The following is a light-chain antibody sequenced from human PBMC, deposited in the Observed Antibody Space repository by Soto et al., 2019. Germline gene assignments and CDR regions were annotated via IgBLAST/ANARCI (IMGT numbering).Light chain of an antibody. CDR2: IDN. J-gene: IGLJ2*01. CDR1: SSNIGGNT. V-gene: IGLV1-44*01. Sequence: QPVLTQPPSASGTPGQRVTISCSGGSSNIGGNTVNWYQHFPGTAPKLLIYIDNQRPSGVPDRFSGSRSGTSASLAISGLQSADEADYYCSAWDDSLDALLFGGGTQLTVL. CDR3: SAWDDSLDALL.